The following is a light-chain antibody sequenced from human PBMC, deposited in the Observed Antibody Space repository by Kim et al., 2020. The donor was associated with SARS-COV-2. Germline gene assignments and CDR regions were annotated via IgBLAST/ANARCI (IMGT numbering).Light chain of an antibody. CDR1: RNPFGHQA. Sequence: QTPTHTGAAERNPFGHQAAAWLQQHRGHPPKILSYRNTGRPAGISDRFSASRSGNTASLTITGLQPEDEADYDCAAWDTSLRYWVFGGGTQLTVL. J-gene: IGLJ3*02. V-gene: IGLV10-54*01. CDR2: RNT. CDR3: AAWDTSLRYWV.